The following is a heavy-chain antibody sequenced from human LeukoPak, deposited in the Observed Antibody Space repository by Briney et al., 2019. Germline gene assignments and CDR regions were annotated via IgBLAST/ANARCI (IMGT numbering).Heavy chain of an antibody. J-gene: IGHJ6*02. CDR1: GYSFTTYW. Sequence: GASLKISCKGSGYSFTTYWIGWVRQMPGKGLEWMGIIYPGDSETRYSPSFQGQVTISADKSITTAYLQWSSLKASDTAMYYCARRGGGHHPYYYGMDVWGQGTTVTVSS. D-gene: IGHD2-15*01. CDR2: IYPGDSET. CDR3: ARRGGGHHPYYYGMDV. V-gene: IGHV5-51*01.